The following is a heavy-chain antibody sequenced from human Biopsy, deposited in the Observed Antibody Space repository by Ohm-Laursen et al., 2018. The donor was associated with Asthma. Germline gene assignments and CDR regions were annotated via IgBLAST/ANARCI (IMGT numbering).Heavy chain of an antibody. V-gene: IGHV1-69*13. CDR2: LIPVLGTP. CDR3: ARGYSGSDRIVYYYSGLEV. J-gene: IGHJ6*02. Sequence: VKISCKASGDSFSNYAISWVRQAPGQGLEWMGGLIPVLGTPDHAQMFEGRVTITADEPTSTAYMELSSLSSEDTAVYYCARGYSGSDRIVYYYSGLEVWGQGTTVTVSS. CDR1: GDSFSNYA. D-gene: IGHD5-12*01.